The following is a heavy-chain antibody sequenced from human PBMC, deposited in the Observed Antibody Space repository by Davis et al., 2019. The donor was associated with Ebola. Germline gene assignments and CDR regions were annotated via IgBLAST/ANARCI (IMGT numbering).Heavy chain of an antibody. CDR1: GGTFSSYA. CDR2: IIPILGIA. J-gene: IGHJ4*02. Sequence: SVKVSCRASGGTFSSYAISWVRQAPGQGLEWMGRIIPILGIANYAQKFQGRVTITADKYTSTAYMELSSLRSEDTAVYYCARDGRVYGDYAADYWGQGTLVTVSS. CDR3: ARDGRVYGDYAADY. V-gene: IGHV1-69*04. D-gene: IGHD4-17*01.